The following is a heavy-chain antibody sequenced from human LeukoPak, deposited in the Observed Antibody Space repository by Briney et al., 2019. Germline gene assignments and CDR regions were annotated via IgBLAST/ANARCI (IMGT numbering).Heavy chain of an antibody. V-gene: IGHV3-53*01. CDR1: GVSVSSSY. D-gene: IGHD4-17*01. J-gene: IGHJ4*02. Sequence: PRGSLRLSCAASGVSVSSSYMSWVRQAPGKGLEWVSVIYSDGRTFYAGSVKGRFTISRDSSKNTVYLQMNSLRVEDTAVYYCARGNYGDDSYYFDYWGRGALVTVSS. CDR2: IYSDGRT. CDR3: ARGNYGDDSYYFDY.